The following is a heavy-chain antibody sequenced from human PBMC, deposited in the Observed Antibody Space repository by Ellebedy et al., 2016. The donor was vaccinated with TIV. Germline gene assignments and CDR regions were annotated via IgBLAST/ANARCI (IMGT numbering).Heavy chain of an antibody. CDR2: IHHSGST. CDR1: GGSLSGYY. CDR3: ALITEADY. J-gene: IGHJ4*02. D-gene: IGHD3-22*01. V-gene: IGHV4-34*01. Sequence: SETLSLXCAVYGGSLSGYYWTWIRQPPGKGLEWIGEIHHSGSTNYNPSLKSRVTMSVDTSKNQFSLKLNSVTAADTAVYYCALITEADYWGQGTLVTVSS.